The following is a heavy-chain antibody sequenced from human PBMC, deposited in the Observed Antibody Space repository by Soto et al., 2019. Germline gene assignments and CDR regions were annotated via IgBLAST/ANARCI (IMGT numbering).Heavy chain of an antibody. CDR2: MRPLIGDT. CDR1: GHPLSYRY. J-gene: IGHJ4*02. D-gene: IGHD3-9*01. CDR3: AGEGSYETLSGNSHIFD. V-gene: IGHV1-45*02. Sequence: QVPLVQSGAEVKQTGSSVKISCKTSGHPLSYRYLHWFRQAPGQAFEGMGRMRPLIGDTNNAQKVHDRLTLTRDRPMTTAYMELRSLTSDDTAIYYCAGEGSYETLSGNSHIFDWGQGTLVSVSS.